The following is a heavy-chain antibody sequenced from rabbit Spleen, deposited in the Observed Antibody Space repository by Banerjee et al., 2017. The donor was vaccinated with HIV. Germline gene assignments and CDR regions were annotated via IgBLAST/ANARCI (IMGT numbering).Heavy chain of an antibody. CDR2: IDPVFGST. CDR1: GFDFSGYY. J-gene: IGHJ6*01. D-gene: IGHD8-1*01. V-gene: IGHV1S7*01. Sequence: QLKESGGGLVQPGGSLKLSCKVSGFDFSGYYMSWVRQAPGKGLEWIGYIDPVFGSTYYASWVNGRFTISSDNAQSTVDLKMTSLTAADTATYFCARDAGTSFSTYGMDLWGPGTLVTVS. CDR3: ARDAGTSFSTYGMDL.